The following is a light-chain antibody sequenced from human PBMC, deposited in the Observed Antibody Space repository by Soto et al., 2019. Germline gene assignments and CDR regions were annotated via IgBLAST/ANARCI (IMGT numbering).Light chain of an antibody. V-gene: IGLV2-11*01. CDR1: SSDVGAYKY. CDR3: SSHAGTYVI. CDR2: DVS. Sequence: QSALTQPRSVSGSPGQSVTISCTGTSSDVGAYKYVSWYQHHPGKAPKLIIYDVSERPSGVPDRLSGSKSGNTASLTISGLQAEDEADYYCSSHAGTYVIFGGGTKLTVL. J-gene: IGLJ2*01.